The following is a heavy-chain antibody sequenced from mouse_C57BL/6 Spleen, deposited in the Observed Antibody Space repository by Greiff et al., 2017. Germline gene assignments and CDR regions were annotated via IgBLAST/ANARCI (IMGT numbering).Heavy chain of an antibody. Sequence: QVQLQQPGAELVRPGSSVKLSCKASGYTFTSYWMHWVKQRPIQGLEWIGNIDPSDSETHYNQKFKDKATLTVDKSSSTAYMQLSSLTSEDSAFXYCARPGSSYWFAYWGQGTLVTVSA. CDR2: IDPSDSET. D-gene: IGHD1-1*01. CDR3: ARPGSSYWFAY. V-gene: IGHV1-52*01. J-gene: IGHJ3*01. CDR1: GYTFTSYW.